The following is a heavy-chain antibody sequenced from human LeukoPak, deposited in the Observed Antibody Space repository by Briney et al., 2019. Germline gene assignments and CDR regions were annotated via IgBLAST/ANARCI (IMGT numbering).Heavy chain of an antibody. Sequence: SETLSLTCTVSGGSISSYYWSWIRQPPGKGLEWIGYIYYSGSTNYNPSLKSRVTISVDTSKNQFSLKLSSVTAADTAVCYCASLRGYIDGYYFDYWGQGTLVTVSS. CDR2: IYYSGST. J-gene: IGHJ4*02. V-gene: IGHV4-59*01. D-gene: IGHD5-18*01. CDR1: GGSISSYY. CDR3: ASLRGYIDGYYFDY.